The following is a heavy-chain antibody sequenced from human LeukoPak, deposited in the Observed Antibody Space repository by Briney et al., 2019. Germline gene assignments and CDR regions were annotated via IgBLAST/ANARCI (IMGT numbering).Heavy chain of an antibody. Sequence: PGGSLRLSCAASGFTFSSYWMNWARQAPGKGLEWVASINHNGNVNYYVDSVKGRFTSSRENAKNSLYLQMSNLRAEDTAVYFCARGGGLDVWGQGATVTVSS. V-gene: IGHV3-7*03. J-gene: IGHJ6*02. CDR2: INHNGNVN. CDR3: ARGGGLDV. D-gene: IGHD3-16*01. CDR1: GFTFSSYW.